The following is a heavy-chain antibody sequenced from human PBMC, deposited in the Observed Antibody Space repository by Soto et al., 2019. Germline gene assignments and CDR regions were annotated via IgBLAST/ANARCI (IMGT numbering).Heavy chain of an antibody. CDR1: GFTFXSHS. J-gene: IGHJ6*02. CDR3: ARDGRQGYDMDV. CDR2: ISGASKTI. Sequence: EVPXVXXGXXXXXPXXXLRLSXAVSGFTFXSHSMNWVRQXXXKGLEWVSYISGASKTIYYADSMKGRFTISRDNAKNSLYLQMNSLRDEDTAIYYCARDGRQGYDMDVWGQGTTVTVSS. V-gene: IGHV3-48*02.